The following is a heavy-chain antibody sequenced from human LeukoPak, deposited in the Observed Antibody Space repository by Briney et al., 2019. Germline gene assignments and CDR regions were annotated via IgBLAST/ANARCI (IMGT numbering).Heavy chain of an antibody. D-gene: IGHD1-1*01. CDR3: ARLATDDFYFDY. V-gene: IGHV3-7*01. CDR1: GFTFSSYS. J-gene: IGHJ4*02. Sequence: GGSLRLSCAASGFTFSSYSMNWVRQAPGKGLEWVANIKQDGSEKYYVDSVKGRFTISRDNAKNSLYLQMNSLRAEDTAVYYCARLATDDFYFDYWGQGALASVSS. CDR2: IKQDGSEK.